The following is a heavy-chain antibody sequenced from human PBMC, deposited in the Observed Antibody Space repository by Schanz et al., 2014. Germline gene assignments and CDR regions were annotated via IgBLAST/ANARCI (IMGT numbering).Heavy chain of an antibody. V-gene: IGHV3-7*01. D-gene: IGHD1-1*01. J-gene: IGHJ4*02. CDR1: GFTFDPYA. CDR2: INQDGSEK. CDR3: ARDGAELYYFDD. Sequence: EVQLLESGGDLVQPGGSLRLSCAASGFTFDPYAMHWLRQSPGKGLEWVANINQDGSEKYYVDSVKGRFTISRDNAKNSLYLQMNGLRAEDTAVFYCARDGAELYYFDDWGQGTLVTVSS.